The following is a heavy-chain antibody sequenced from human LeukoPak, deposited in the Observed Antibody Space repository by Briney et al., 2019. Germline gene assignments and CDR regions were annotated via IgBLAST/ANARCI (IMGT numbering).Heavy chain of an antibody. CDR3: ARGVRSYYYYYYMDV. CDR1: GYSISSGYY. V-gene: IGHV4-38-2*02. Sequence: TSSETLSLTCTVSGYSISSGYYWGWVRQPPGKGLEWIGSIYHSGSTNYNPSLKSRVTISVDTSKNQFSLKLSSVTAADTAVYYCARGVRSYYYYYYMDVWGKGTTVTVSS. CDR2: IYHSGST. D-gene: IGHD4-17*01. J-gene: IGHJ6*03.